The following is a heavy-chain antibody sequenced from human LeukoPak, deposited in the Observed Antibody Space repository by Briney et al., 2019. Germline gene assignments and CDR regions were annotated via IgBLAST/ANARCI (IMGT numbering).Heavy chain of an antibody. J-gene: IGHJ6*02. V-gene: IGHV3-74*01. CDR3: ARSYGMDV. CDR1: GFTFSTYW. Sequence: QPGGSLRLSCAASGFTFSTYWMHWVRQAPGKGPVWVSRINSDGSSTTYADSVKGRFTISRDNAKSTLYLQMNSLRAEDTAVYYCARSYGMDVWGQGTTVTVSS. CDR2: INSDGSST.